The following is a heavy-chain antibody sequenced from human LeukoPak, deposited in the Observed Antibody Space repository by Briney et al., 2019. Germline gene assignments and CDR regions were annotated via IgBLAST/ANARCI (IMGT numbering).Heavy chain of an antibody. CDR1: GFTFETFG. CDR2: IRYYGNDN. J-gene: IGHJ4*02. CDR3: AKDGTRGTRFRKIPHYFDY. Sequence: PWESLRLSCAASGFTFETFGLHWVRQAQAKGLELVTFIRYYGNDNYNAESVKGQFTISRDNSKNTVYLQMNSLRAEDTAVYCCAKDGTRGTRFRKIPHYFDYWGRGTMVTVSS. D-gene: IGHD1/OR15-1a*01. V-gene: IGHV3-30*02.